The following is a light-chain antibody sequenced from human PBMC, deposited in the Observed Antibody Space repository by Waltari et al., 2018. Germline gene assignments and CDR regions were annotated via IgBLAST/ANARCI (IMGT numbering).Light chain of an antibody. Sequence: EILMTQSPPTLSVSPGERATLSCGASQSISRNLAWYQQKPGQAPRLLIYGAPTRATGIPARFSGSGSGTEFTLTISSLQAEDFAVYYCQQYNNWRTFGQGTKLEIK. CDR2: GAP. CDR3: QQYNNWRT. J-gene: IGKJ2*01. V-gene: IGKV3-15*01. CDR1: QSISRN.